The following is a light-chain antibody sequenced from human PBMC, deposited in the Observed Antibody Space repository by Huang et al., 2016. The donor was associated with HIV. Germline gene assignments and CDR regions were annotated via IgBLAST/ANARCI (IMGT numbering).Light chain of an antibody. CDR2: NTS. Sequence: EIVMAQSPATLSLSPGQRATLSCRASQSVITYLALFQHRPGQAPRLLIYNTSIRDTVIPARFGGSGSGTHFTLTISSLEPEDFAVYYCQQRIHWPWTFGQGTRVEI. CDR3: QQRIHWPWT. V-gene: IGKV3-11*01. CDR1: QSVITY. J-gene: IGKJ1*01.